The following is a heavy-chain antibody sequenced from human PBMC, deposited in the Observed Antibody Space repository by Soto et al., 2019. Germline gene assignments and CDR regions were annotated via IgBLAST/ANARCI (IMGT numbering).Heavy chain of an antibody. J-gene: IGHJ3*01. CDR1: GGSIASGGYY. CDR3: ARSGVEDYHDSTYQAFDV. Sequence: QVQLQESGPGLVKPSQTLSLTCTVSGGSIASGGYYWTWIRQHPGEGLEWIGYIDYSGSTYYNPSLKSRVTISVDTSKNLFSLKLSSVTAADTAMYYCARSGVEDYHDSTYQAFDVWGQGTMVTVSS. D-gene: IGHD3-22*01. V-gene: IGHV4-31*03. CDR2: IDYSGST.